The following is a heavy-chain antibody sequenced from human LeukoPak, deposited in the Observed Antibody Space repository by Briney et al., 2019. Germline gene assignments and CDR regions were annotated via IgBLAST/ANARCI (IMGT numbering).Heavy chain of an antibody. V-gene: IGHV1-46*01. J-gene: IGHJ4*02. D-gene: IGHD3-10*01. CDR2: IYPSGGST. CDR1: GYTXTSYY. CDR3: ARLDGSGSYYDY. Sequence: ASVKVSCKASGYTXTSYYMYGVRQAPGQGLEWMEIIYPSGGSTSYAQKFQGRVSMTRDTSTNTINMELRSLRSEDTAVYYCARLDGSGSYYDYWGQGTLVTVSS.